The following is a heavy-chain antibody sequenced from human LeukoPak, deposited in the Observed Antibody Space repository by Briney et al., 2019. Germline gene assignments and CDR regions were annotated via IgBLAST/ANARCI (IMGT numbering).Heavy chain of an antibody. CDR2: IYYSGST. V-gene: IGHV4-59*01. CDR3: ARLYYRVKLFDY. Sequence: SETLSLTCTVSGGSISSYYWSWIRQPPGKGLEWIGYIYYSGSTNYNPSLKSRVTIPVDTSKNQFSLKLSSVTAADTAVYYCARLYYRVKLFDYWGQGTLVTVSS. CDR1: GGSISSYY. J-gene: IGHJ4*02. D-gene: IGHD1-14*01.